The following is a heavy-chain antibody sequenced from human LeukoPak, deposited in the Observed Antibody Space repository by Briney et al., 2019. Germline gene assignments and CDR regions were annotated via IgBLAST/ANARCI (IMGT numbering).Heavy chain of an antibody. CDR1: GGTFSSYA. CDR2: IIPIFGTA. D-gene: IGHD2-21*02. CDR3: ARVGYCGGDCSIYDY. Sequence: SVKVSCKASGGTFSSYAISRVRQAPGQGLEWMGRIIPIFGTANYAQKFQGRVTITTDESTSTAYMELSSLRSEDTAVYYCARVGYCGGDCSIYDYWGQGTLVTVSS. J-gene: IGHJ4*02. V-gene: IGHV1-69*05.